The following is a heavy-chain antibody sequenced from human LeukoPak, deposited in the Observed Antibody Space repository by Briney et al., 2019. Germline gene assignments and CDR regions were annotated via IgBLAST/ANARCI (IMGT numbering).Heavy chain of an antibody. J-gene: IGHJ4*02. CDR2: IYYSGST. V-gene: IGHV4-39*02. Sequence: SETLSLTCTVSGGSISSSGYYWGWIRQPPGKGLEWIGSIYYSGSTYYNPSLKSRVTISVDTSKNQFSLKLSSVNAADTAVYYCARDPDVYFDYWGQGTLVTVSS. CDR1: GGSISSSGYY. CDR3: ARDPDVYFDY.